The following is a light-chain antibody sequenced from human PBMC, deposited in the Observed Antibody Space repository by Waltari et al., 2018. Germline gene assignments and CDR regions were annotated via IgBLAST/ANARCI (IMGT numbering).Light chain of an antibody. V-gene: IGLV4-69*01. CDR2: VNSDGSH. CDR3: QTGGHGTWV. CDR1: SGHSSNV. Sequence: QLVLNQSPSASASLGASVKLTCTLSSGHSSNVIAWLQQRPEKGPRYLMKVNSDGSHNKGDEIPDRFSGSSSGAERYLTISSLQSEDEGDYYCQTGGHGTWVFGGGTKLTVL. J-gene: IGLJ3*02.